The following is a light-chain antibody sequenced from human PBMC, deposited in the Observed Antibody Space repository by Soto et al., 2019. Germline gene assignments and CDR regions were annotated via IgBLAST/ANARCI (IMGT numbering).Light chain of an antibody. CDR1: QTITTW. J-gene: IGKJ1*01. Sequence: IRMTQSPSSFSASTGDRVTITCRASQTITTWLAWYQQKPGKAPKLLIYDASTLESGVPSRFSGSGFGTEFSLTISSLQPDDSATYYCQQYSTYSGTFGQGTKVDI. CDR3: QQYSTYSGT. CDR2: DAS. V-gene: IGKV1-5*01.